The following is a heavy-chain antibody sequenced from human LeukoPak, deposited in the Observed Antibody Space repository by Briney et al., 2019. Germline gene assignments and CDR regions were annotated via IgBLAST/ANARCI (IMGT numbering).Heavy chain of an antibody. J-gene: IGHJ4*02. CDR3: ARNASDSGTSYFDY. V-gene: IGHV4-39*01. CDR1: GGSISSCTYY. D-gene: IGHD1-26*01. Sequence: PSETLSLTCTVSGGSISSCTYYWVWLPQPPGMELDWIRSIYYSGSTSYNPSLKSRITMSVDTSKNQFSLKLDSVTAADTAVYYCARNASDSGTSYFDYWGQGTLVTVSS. CDR2: IYYSGST.